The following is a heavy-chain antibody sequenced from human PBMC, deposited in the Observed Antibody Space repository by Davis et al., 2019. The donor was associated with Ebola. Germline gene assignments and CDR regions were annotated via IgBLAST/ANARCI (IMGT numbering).Heavy chain of an antibody. CDR2: INAGNGNT. V-gene: IGHV1-3*01. Sequence: ASVKVSCKASGYTFTSYAMHWVRQAPGQRLEWMGWINAGNGNTKYSQKFQGRVTITRDTSASTAYMELSSLRSDDTAVYYCARQRYYYDSSGYYYFDYWGQGTLVTVSS. J-gene: IGHJ4*02. D-gene: IGHD3-22*01. CDR1: GYTFTSYA. CDR3: ARQRYYYDSSGYYYFDY.